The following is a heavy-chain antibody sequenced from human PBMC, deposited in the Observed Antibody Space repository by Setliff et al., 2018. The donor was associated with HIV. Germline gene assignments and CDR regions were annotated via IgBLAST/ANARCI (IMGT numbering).Heavy chain of an antibody. J-gene: IGHJ4*02. V-gene: IGHV3-11*04. D-gene: IGHD6-19*01. CDR2: ISSSGRTT. CDR1: GFSFSDYS. Sequence: LSLSCVASGFSFSDYSMNWIRQAPGKGLEWVSYISSSGRTTDYADSLKGRFTISRDNAKKSLYLQMTSLRAEDTAVYYCAREGLSGWYDFDSWGQGRLVTVSS. CDR3: AREGLSGWYDFDS.